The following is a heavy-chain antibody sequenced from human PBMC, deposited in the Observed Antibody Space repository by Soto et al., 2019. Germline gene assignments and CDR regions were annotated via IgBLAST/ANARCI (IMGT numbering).Heavy chain of an antibody. CDR2: ISYDGSNK. Sequence: GGSLRLSCAASGFTFSSYGMHWVRQAPGKGLEWVAVISYDGSNKYYADSVKGRFTISRDNSKNTLYLQMNSLRAEDTAVYYCAKDGGWAGYCSGGSCYFLSYWGQGTLVTVSS. CDR3: AKDGGWAGYCSGGSCYFLSY. D-gene: IGHD2-15*01. V-gene: IGHV3-30*18. CDR1: GFTFSSYG. J-gene: IGHJ4*02.